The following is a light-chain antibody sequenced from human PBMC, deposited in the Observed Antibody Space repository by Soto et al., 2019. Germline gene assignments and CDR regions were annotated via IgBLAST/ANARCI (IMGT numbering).Light chain of an antibody. CDR3: QQYNNAAWT. Sequence: EPVLTQHTRTLAVSGKSVDLGGRRISQSVSNNYLAWYQQKPGQAPRLLIHGASTRAICFQARVSGRGTAADLAFPMSRLSSEDFAVSYCQQYNNAAWTVGQGSKV. J-gene: IGKJ1*01. CDR2: GAS. CDR1: QSVSNN. V-gene: IGKV3-15*01.